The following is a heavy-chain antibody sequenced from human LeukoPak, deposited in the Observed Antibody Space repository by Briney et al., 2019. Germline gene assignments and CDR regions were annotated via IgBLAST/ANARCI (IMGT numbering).Heavy chain of an antibody. CDR2: ISYDGSNK. CDR3: ARDPPSGYCSGGSCPNYYGMDV. D-gene: IGHD2-15*01. CDR1: GFTFSSYA. V-gene: IGHV3-30*04. Sequence: GRSLRLSCAASGFTFSSYAMHWVRQAPGKGLEWVAVISYDGSNKYYADSVKVRFTISRDNSKNTLYLQMNSLRAEDTAVYYCARDPPSGYCSGGSCPNYYGMDVWGKGTTVTVSS. J-gene: IGHJ6*04.